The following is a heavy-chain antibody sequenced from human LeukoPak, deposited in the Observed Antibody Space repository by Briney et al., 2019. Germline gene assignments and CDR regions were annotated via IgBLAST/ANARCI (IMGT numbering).Heavy chain of an antibody. CDR1: GYTFTGYY. Sequence: ASVKVSCKASGYTFTGYYMHWVRQAPGQGLEWMGWINPNSGGTNYAQKFQGRVTMTRDTSISTAYMELSRLRSDDTAVYYCARKPLSGGYGGTIDYWGQGTLVTVSS. CDR3: ARKPLSGGYGGTIDY. D-gene: IGHD5-12*01. V-gene: IGHV1-2*02. CDR2: INPNSGGT. J-gene: IGHJ4*02.